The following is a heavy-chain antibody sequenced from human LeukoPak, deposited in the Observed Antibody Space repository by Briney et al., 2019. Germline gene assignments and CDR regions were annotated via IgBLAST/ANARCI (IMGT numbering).Heavy chain of an antibody. Sequence: SSLRASCKPSGYSFTAYYLHWLGQAPGQGLGWMGWINPKSGDTNYAQKFQGRVTMTRDTSISTAYMDMSSLRSDDTAVYYCARNLWFGESSDAFDMWGQGTMVTVSS. CDR1: GYSFTAYY. CDR2: INPKSGDT. J-gene: IGHJ3*02. V-gene: IGHV1-2*02. CDR3: ARNLWFGESSDAFDM. D-gene: IGHD3-10*01.